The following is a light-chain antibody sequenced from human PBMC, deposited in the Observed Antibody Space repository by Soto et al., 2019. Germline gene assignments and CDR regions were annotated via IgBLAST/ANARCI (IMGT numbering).Light chain of an antibody. CDR1: QTISSF. CDR2: AAT. J-gene: IGKJ1*01. Sequence: DIQMTQSPSSLSASVGERVTITCRASQTISSFLNWYQHKPGKAPKLLIYAATSLQSGVPSRFSGSGSGTDFTLTISSLQPEDFATYYCQQFYNYPRTFGQGTKV. V-gene: IGKV1-39*01. CDR3: QQFYNYPRT.